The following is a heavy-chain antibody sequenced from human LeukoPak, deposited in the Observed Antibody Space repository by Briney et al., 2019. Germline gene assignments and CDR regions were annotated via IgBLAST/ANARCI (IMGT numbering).Heavy chain of an antibody. Sequence: GESLKISCKASGYSFTNYWIGWVRQMPGKGLEWMGIIYPGDSDTRYSPSFQGQVTISADKSISTAYLQWSSLKASDTAMYYCPRHNYGGQGGADYWGQGTLVTVSS. D-gene: IGHD4-23*01. CDR1: GYSFTNYW. V-gene: IGHV5-51*01. CDR2: IYPGDSDT. J-gene: IGHJ4*02. CDR3: PRHNYGGQGGADY.